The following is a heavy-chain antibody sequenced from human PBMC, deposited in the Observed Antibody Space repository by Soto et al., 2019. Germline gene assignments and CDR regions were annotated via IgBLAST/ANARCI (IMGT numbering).Heavy chain of an antibody. CDR2: INHSGST. D-gene: IGHD4-17*01. V-gene: IGHV4-34*01. CDR3: ARPTTVTWGDWFDP. J-gene: IGHJ5*02. Sequence: QVQLQQWGAGLLKPSETLSLTCAVYGGSFSGYYWSWIRQPPGKGLEWIGEINHSGSTNYNPSLKRRVTRSVDTSKNQFSLQLSSVTAADTAVYYCARPTTVTWGDWFDPWGQGTLVTVSS. CDR1: GGSFSGYY.